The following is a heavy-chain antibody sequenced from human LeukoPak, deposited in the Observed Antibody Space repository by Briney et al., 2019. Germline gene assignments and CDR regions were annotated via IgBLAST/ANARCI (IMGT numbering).Heavy chain of an antibody. CDR2: IYYSGST. CDR3: ARGGYYCYGRDV. J-gene: IGHJ6*02. Sequence: PSETVSLICTVCGGFISSYYWGWIRQPRGKGLEWLGYIYYSGSTNYHPSLKSRVTISVDTTKNQFLLKLSSVTAADTAVYYCARGGYYCYGRDVWGQGTTVTVSS. CDR1: GGFISSYY. V-gene: IGHV4-59*01.